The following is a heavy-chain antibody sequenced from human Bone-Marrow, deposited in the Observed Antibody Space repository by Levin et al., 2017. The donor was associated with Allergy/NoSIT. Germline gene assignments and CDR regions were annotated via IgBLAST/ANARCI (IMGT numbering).Heavy chain of an antibody. V-gene: IGHV4-39*01. Sequence: SQTLSLTCTVSGGSISSSSYYWGWIRQPPGKGLEWIGSIYYSGSTYYNPSLKSRVTISVDTSKNQFSLKLSSVTAADTAVYYCARSHTTVTMEAYYYYMDVWGKGTTVTVSS. J-gene: IGHJ6*03. CDR3: ARSHTTVTMEAYYYYMDV. CDR2: IYYSGST. CDR1: GGSISSSSYY. D-gene: IGHD4-17*01.